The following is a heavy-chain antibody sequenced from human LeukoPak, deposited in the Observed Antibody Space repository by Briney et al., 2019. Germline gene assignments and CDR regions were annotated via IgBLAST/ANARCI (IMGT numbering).Heavy chain of an antibody. CDR3: ARVKYYYDGSAYSAFYYFDY. V-gene: IGHV4-59*01. CDR2: VHYSGTI. D-gene: IGHD3-22*01. Sequence: SETLSLTCTVSGDSISRYYWSWVRQSPGKGLEWIGYVHYSGTISYNPSLQSRITMSVDTSKNRFSLRLSSVTAADTAVYYCARVKYYYDGSAYSAFYYFDYWGQGTLVTVSS. J-gene: IGHJ4*02. CDR1: GDSISRYY.